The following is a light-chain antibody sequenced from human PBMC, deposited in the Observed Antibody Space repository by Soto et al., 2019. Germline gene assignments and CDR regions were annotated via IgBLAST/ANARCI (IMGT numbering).Light chain of an antibody. V-gene: IGKV1-5*03. CDR1: QSIHIW. CDR3: QQYNDSFRYT. Sequence: DIQMTQSPSTLSASVGDRITITCRASQSIHIWLAWYQQKPGTVPKLLIYGASTLESGVPSRFSGSRSGTEFTLTVSSLQPDDFATYYCQQYNDSFRYTFGQGTKVEIK. CDR2: GAS. J-gene: IGKJ2*01.